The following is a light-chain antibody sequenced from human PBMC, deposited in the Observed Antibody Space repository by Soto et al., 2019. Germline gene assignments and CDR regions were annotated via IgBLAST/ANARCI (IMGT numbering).Light chain of an antibody. CDR2: GAS. V-gene: IGKV3-20*01. CDR1: QSVSSSY. J-gene: IGKJ1*01. CDR3: QQYGSSRWT. Sequence: EIVLTQSPGTLSLSPGERATLSCRASQSVSSSYLAWYQQTRGQAPRLLIYGASSRATGIPDRFSGSGSGTDFTLTISRLEPEDFAVYYCQQYGSSRWTFGQGNKVEIK.